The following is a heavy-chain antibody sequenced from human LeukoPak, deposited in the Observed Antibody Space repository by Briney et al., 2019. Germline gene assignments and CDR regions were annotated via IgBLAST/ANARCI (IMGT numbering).Heavy chain of an antibody. Sequence: SETLSLTCAVYGGSFRGYFWGWVRQTPGKGLEWPGEITHNGGTNYMPSLSGRVSVFQDVSKNQFSLKLSSETAADTGVYYCARGNSGSHWGDHYFYMDVWGKGTTVIVSS. CDR2: ITHNGGT. V-gene: IGHV4-34*01. CDR1: GGSFRGYF. CDR3: ARGNSGSHWGDHYFYMDV. D-gene: IGHD1-26*01. J-gene: IGHJ6*03.